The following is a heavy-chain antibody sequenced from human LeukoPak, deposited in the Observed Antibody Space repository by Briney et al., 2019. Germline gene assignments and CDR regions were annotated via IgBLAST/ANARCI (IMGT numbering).Heavy chain of an antibody. D-gene: IGHD6-19*01. CDR1: GDSFSSYY. CDR3: ARDRQWLVDH. J-gene: IGHJ5*02. Sequence: ASETLSLTCTVPGDSFSSYYWSWIRQPAGKGLEWIGRVYVTASTNLNPALQSRVTMSVDTSKNQFSLNLTSVTAADTAVYYCARDRQWLVDHWGQGTLVTVSS. CDR2: VYVTAST. V-gene: IGHV4-4*07.